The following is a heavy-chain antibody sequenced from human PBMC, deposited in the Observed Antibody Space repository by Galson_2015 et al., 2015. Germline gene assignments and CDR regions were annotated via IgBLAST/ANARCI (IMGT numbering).Heavy chain of an antibody. V-gene: IGHV3-7*01. J-gene: IGHJ4*02. CDR1: GFTFSSFW. CDR2: INRDGSET. Sequence: SLRLSCAASGFTFSSFWMNWVRQAPGKGLDWVANINRDGSETYYVDSVKGRFTISRDNAKNSLYLQMNSLRAEDTAVYYCARDSIFGVHPIDYWGQGTLVTVSS. D-gene: IGHD3-3*02. CDR3: ARDSIFGVHPIDY.